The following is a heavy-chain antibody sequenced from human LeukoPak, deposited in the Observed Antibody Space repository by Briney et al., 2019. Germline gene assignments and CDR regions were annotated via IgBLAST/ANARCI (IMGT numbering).Heavy chain of an antibody. CDR3: ARADTMIVVVKGGYYFDY. CDR1: GFTFSSYS. Sequence: GGSLRLSCAASGFTFSSYSMNWVRRAPGKGLEWVSSISSSSSYIYYADSVKGRFTISRDNAKNSLYLQMNSLRAEDTAVYYCARADTMIVVVKGGYYFDYWGQGTLVTVSS. CDR2: ISSSSSYI. D-gene: IGHD3-22*01. J-gene: IGHJ4*02. V-gene: IGHV3-21*01.